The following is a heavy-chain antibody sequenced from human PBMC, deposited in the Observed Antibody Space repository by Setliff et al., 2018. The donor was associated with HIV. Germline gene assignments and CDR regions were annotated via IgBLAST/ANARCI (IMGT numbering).Heavy chain of an antibody. CDR2: IYHSGST. Sequence: SETLSLTCTVSGYSISSGYYWGWIRQPPGKGLEWIGSIYHSGSTYYNPSLKSRVTISVDTPKNQFSLKLNSVIAADTAVYYCARNRVPSSLWGQGTLVTVSS. CDR1: GYSISSGYY. CDR3: ARNRVPSSL. D-gene: IGHD3-10*01. V-gene: IGHV4-38-2*02. J-gene: IGHJ4*02.